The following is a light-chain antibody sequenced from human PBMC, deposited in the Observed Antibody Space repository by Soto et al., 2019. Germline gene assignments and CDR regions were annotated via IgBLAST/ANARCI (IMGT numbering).Light chain of an antibody. CDR2: GAS. J-gene: IGKJ3*01. CDR1: QSVSSSY. Sequence: EIVLTQSPGTLSLSPGERATLSCRASQSVSSSYLAWYQQKPGQAPRLLIYGASRRATGIPDRFSGSGSGTDFTFTISRLEPEDFAVYYCQQYGSSRFTFGPGTKVDIK. CDR3: QQYGSSRFT. V-gene: IGKV3-20*01.